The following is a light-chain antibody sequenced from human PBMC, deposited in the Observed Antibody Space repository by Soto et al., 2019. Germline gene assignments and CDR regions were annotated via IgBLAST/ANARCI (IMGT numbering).Light chain of an antibody. Sequence: QSALTQPASVSGSPGQSITISCTGTNSDLGSYNLVSWFQQHPGKVPKVMIYEGTKRPSGVSDRFSGSKSGTSVSLAISGLRSEDEADYYCATWDDSLIGPVFGGGTKLTVL. V-gene: IGLV2-14*02. J-gene: IGLJ2*01. CDR1: NSDLGSYNL. CDR2: EGT. CDR3: ATWDDSLIGPV.